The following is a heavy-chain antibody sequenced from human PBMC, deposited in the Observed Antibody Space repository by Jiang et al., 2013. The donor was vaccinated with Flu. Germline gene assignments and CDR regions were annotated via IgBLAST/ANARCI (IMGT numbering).Heavy chain of an antibody. CDR3: ALCIAAAGTFGY. D-gene: IGHD6-13*01. Sequence: DDKRYSPSLKSRLTITKDTSKNQVVLTMTNMDPVDTATYYCALCIAAAGTFGYWGQGTLVTVSS. J-gene: IGHJ4*02. CDR2: DDK. V-gene: IGHV2-5*01.